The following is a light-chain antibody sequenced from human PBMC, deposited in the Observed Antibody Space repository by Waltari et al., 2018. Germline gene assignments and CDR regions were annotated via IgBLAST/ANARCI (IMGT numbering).Light chain of an antibody. Sequence: DIQMTQSPSTLPASVGDRVTVTCRASQSIDNWVAWYQQKLGKAPKLLIYKASSLQSGVPSRFSGSGSGTGFTLTISGLQPDDFATYYCQQYYSFQYTFGQGTKLEIK. CDR2: KAS. J-gene: IGKJ2*01. CDR3: QQYYSFQYT. V-gene: IGKV1-5*03. CDR1: QSIDNW.